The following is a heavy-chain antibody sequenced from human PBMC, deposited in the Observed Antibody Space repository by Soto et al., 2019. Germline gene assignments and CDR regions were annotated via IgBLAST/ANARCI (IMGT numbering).Heavy chain of an antibody. Sequence: SETLSLTCTVSGGSVSRDSNFWSWIRQPPGKGLEWIGYIYYSGPTRYNPSLESRVTISIDSSKNQVSLNLTSVTAADTAVYYCARGYSHYAHWGRGTLVTVS. J-gene: IGHJ4*02. D-gene: IGHD4-4*01. CDR3: ARGYSHYAH. CDR2: IYYSGPT. V-gene: IGHV4-61*01. CDR1: GGSVSRDSNF.